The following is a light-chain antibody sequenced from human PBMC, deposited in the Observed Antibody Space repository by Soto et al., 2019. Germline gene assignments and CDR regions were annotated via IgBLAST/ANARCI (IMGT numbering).Light chain of an antibody. V-gene: IGKV3-11*01. CDR1: QSVSSY. J-gene: IGKJ1*01. CDR2: DAS. CDR3: QQRSNWPRT. Sequence: EIVLTQSPATLSVSTGERATLSCRASQSVSSYLAWYQQKPGQAPRLLIYDASNRATGIPARFSGSGSGTDFTLTISSLEPEDFAVYYCQQRSNWPRTFGQGTKVEVK.